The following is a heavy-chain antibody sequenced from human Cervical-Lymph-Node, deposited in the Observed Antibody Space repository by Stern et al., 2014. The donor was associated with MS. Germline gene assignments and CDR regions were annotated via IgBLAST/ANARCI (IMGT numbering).Heavy chain of an antibody. J-gene: IGHJ6*02. V-gene: IGHV1-18*04. CDR3: ARDRQRWLQDYYYYGMDV. Sequence: QVQLGQSGAEVKKPGASVKVSCKASGYTFTSYGISWVRQAPGQGLEWMGWISAYNGNTNYAQKLQGRVTMTTDTSTSTAYMELRSLRCDDTAVYYCARDRQRWLQDYYYYGMDVWGQGTTVTVSS. CDR2: ISAYNGNT. CDR1: GYTFTSYG. D-gene: IGHD5-24*01.